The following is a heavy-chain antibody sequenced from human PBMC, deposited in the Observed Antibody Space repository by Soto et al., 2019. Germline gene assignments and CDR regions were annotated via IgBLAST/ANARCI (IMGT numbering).Heavy chain of an antibody. CDR1: GFTCRSYA. D-gene: IGHD3-9*01. CDR3: AKVLTGYYYYFEY. CDR2: VGGSGENT. Sequence: GSLRLSCAASGFTCRSYAMIWVLQAPGKGLEWVSGVGGSGENTYYADSVKGRFTISRDNSKNTVDLQISSLRAEDTAVYYCAKVLTGYYYYFEYWGQGTLVTVSS. J-gene: IGHJ4*02. V-gene: IGHV3-23*01.